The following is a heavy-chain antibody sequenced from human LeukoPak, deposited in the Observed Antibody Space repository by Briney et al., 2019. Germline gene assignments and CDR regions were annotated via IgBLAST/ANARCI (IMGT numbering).Heavy chain of an antibody. D-gene: IGHD2-15*01. J-gene: IGHJ1*01. CDR1: GFTFSNYS. Sequence: PGGSLRLSCAASGFTFSNYSMNWVRQAPGKGLEWVSSISSSSSYIYYADSVKGRFTISRDNAKNSLYLQMNSLRAEDTAVYYCARESGYCSGGSCYESGAEYFQHWGQGTLVTVSS. CDR3: ARESGYCSGGSCYESGAEYFQH. V-gene: IGHV3-21*01. CDR2: ISSSSSYI.